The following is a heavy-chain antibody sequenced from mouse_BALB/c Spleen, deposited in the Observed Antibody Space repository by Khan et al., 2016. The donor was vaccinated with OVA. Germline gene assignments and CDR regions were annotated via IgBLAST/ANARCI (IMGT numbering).Heavy chain of an antibody. CDR3: ARWFDGYSSLYAMDY. J-gene: IGHJ4*01. Sequence: VQLQESGPGLVAPSQSLSITCTVSGFSLTSYGIHWVRQPPGKGLEWLVVIWSDGSTNYNSVLKSRLSISKDNSKSQVFLKMNSLHTDDGAIYYCARWFDGYSSLYAMDYWGQGTSVTVSS. D-gene: IGHD2-3*01. CDR1: GFSLTSYG. V-gene: IGHV2-6*02. CDR2: IWSDGST.